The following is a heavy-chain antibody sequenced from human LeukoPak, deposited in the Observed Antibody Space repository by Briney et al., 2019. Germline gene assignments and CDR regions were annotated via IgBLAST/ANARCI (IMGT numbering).Heavy chain of an antibody. J-gene: IGHJ3*02. CDR1: GFTLSSYS. D-gene: IGHD4/OR15-4a*01. Sequence: GGSLRLSCAASGFTLSSYSMNWVRQAPGKGLEWVSSISRSSAYIYYADSVKGRFTISRDNAKNSLYLQMNSLRAEDTAVYYCATDDYGDIDKGSSYDAFDMWGQGTLVTVSS. V-gene: IGHV3-21*01. CDR2: ISRSSAYI. CDR3: ATDDYGDIDKGSSYDAFDM.